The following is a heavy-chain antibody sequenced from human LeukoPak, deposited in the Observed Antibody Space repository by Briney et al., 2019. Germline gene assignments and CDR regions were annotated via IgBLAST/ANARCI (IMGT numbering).Heavy chain of an antibody. CDR3: ARTELQGIWYFDL. J-gene: IGHJ2*01. D-gene: IGHD1-26*01. CDR2: IYSGGST. CDR1: GFTVSSNY. Sequence: GGSLRLSCAASGFTVSSNYMSWVRQAPGKGLEWVSVIYSGGSTYYADSVKGRFTISRDNSKNTLYLQMSSLRAEDTAVYYCARTELQGIWYFDLWGRGTLVTVSS. V-gene: IGHV3-53*01.